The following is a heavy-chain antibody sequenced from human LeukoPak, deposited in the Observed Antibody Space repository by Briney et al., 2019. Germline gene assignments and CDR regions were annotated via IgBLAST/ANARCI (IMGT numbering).Heavy chain of an antibody. Sequence: GGTLRLSCAASGFTFSSYAMSWVRQAPGKGLEWVSAISGSGGSTYYADSVKGRFTISRDNSKNTLYLQMNSLRAEDTAVYYCASPIFGVVIGPFDYWGQGTLVTVSS. D-gene: IGHD3-3*01. CDR2: ISGSGGST. J-gene: IGHJ4*02. V-gene: IGHV3-23*01. CDR1: GFTFSSYA. CDR3: ASPIFGVVIGPFDY.